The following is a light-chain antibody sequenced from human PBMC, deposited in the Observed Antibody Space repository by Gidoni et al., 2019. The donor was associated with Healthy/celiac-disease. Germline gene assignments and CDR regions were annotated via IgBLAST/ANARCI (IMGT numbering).Light chain of an antibody. V-gene: IGLV2-14*01. CDR2: EVR. CDR1: SSDVGGYNS. J-gene: IGLJ1*01. Sequence: QSALTQPAAVSGSPGQSITISCTGTSSDVGGYNSVSWYQQHPGKAPKLMIYEVRNRPSGVSHRFSGSKSGNTASLTISGLQAEDEADYYCSSYTSSSTYVFGTGTKVTVL. CDR3: SSYTSSSTYV.